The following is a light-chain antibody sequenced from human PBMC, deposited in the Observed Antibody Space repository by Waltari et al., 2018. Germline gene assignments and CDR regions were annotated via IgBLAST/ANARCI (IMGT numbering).Light chain of an antibody. CDR2: STY. V-gene: IGKV3-20*01. CDR1: QTVSTIA. J-gene: IGKJ4*01. Sequence: IELTQSPVTLSLSSGDRYTLSCRASQTVSTIALSWYQQKPVQAPRVLIYSTYTRATGIPDRFSGSGSGTDFTLTINRLAPEDFAMYYCQQYDGIVVTFGGGTKV. CDR3: QQYDGIVVT.